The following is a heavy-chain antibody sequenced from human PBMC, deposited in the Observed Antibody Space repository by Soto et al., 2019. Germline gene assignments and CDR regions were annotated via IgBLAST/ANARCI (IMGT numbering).Heavy chain of an antibody. CDR1: GYTFTTSG. J-gene: IGHJ4*02. CDR3: ARVRGVPADADY. Sequence: QVQLVQSGAEVKKPGASVKVSCKASGYTFTTSGISWVRPAPGQGLEWMAMISANNGNTNYAQNFQGRLTLTTDTPTSPAYMELRSLKSDDPATYYCARVRGVPADADYWGQGTLVTVSS. V-gene: IGHV1-18*01. CDR2: ISANNGNT. D-gene: IGHD2-2*01.